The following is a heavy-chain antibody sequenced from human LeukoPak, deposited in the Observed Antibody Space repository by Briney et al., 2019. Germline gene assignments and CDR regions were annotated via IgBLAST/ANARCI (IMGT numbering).Heavy chain of an antibody. J-gene: IGHJ4*02. CDR3: ARDVRYYGSGSYFDY. D-gene: IGHD3-10*01. V-gene: IGHV4-30-2*01. CDR2: IYHSGST. CDR1: GGSISSGGYS. Sequence: SETLSLTCAVSGGSISSGGYSWSWIRQPPGKGLEWIGYIYHSGSTYYNPSLKSRVTISVDRSKNQFSLKLSSVTAADTAVYYCARDVRYYGSGSYFDYWGQGTLVTVSS.